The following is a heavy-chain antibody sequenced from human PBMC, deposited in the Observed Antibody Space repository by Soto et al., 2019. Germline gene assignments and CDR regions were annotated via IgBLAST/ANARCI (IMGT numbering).Heavy chain of an antibody. J-gene: IGHJ6*02. Sequence: LRLSCAGSGFTFSSYNMNWVRQAPGKGLEWVSSLSSRSNHIFHADSVKGRFTISRDNAKNSLYLQMNSLKAEDTAVYYCAKDRGLARQVSGGMDVWGQGTTVTVSS. CDR3: AKDRGLARQVSGGMDV. V-gene: IGHV3-21*01. CDR2: LSSRSNHI. CDR1: GFTFSSYN. D-gene: IGHD3-10*01.